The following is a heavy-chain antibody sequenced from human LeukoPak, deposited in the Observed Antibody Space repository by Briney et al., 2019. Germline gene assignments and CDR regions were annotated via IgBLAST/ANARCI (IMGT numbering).Heavy chain of an antibody. CDR2: IYYSGST. J-gene: IGHJ4*02. Sequence: PSETLSLTCTVSGGSISSSYWSWIRQPPGKGLEWIWYIYYSGSTNYNPSLKSRVTISVDTSKNQVSLKLSSVTAADTAVYYCARGNDYWGQGTLVTVSS. V-gene: IGHV4-59*08. CDR3: ARGNDY. CDR1: GGSISSSY.